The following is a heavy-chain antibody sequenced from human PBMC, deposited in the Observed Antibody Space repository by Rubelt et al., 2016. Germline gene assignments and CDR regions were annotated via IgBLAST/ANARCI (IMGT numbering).Heavy chain of an antibody. V-gene: IGHV4-59*01. CDR2: IYYSGST. CDR1: GGSISSYY. Sequence: QVQLQESGPGLVKPSETLSLTCSVSGGSISSYYWSWIRQPPGKGLEWIGYIYYSGSTNYNPSLKSRVTISVDKSKNQFSLRRSSVTAADAAVYSCARDKWIVVAHDAFDVWRQGTMVTVSS. J-gene: IGHJ3*01. D-gene: IGHD3-22*01. CDR3: ARDKWIVVAHDAFDV.